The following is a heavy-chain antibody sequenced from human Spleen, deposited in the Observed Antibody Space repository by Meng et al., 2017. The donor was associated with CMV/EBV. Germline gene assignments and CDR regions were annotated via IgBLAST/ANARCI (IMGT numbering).Heavy chain of an antibody. D-gene: IGHD2-2*03. J-gene: IGHJ5*02. CDR1: GGSFSGYY. Sequence: YGGSFSGYYWSWIRQPPGKGLEWIGEINHSGSTNYNPSLKSRVTISVDTSKNQFSLKLSSVTAADTAVYYCARGLVDIVVVPAAFDPWGQGTLVTVSS. V-gene: IGHV4-34*01. CDR3: ARGLVDIVVVPAAFDP. CDR2: INHSGST.